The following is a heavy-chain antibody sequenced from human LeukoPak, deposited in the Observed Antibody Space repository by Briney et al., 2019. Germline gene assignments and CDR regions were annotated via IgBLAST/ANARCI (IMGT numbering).Heavy chain of an antibody. D-gene: IGHD3-3*01. Sequence: GGSLRLSCAASGFTFSSYSMNWVRQAPGKGLEWVSYISSSSSTIYYADSVKGRFTISRDNAKNSLYLQMNSLRAEDTAVYYCARLRDFWSQRDAFDIWGQGTMVTVSS. V-gene: IGHV3-48*01. CDR3: ARLRDFWSQRDAFDI. CDR2: ISSSSSTI. CDR1: GFTFSSYS. J-gene: IGHJ3*02.